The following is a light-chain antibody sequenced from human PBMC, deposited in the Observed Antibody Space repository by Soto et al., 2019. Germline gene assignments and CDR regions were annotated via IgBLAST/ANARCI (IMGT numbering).Light chain of an antibody. Sequence: QSALTQPPSASGSPGQSVTISCTGTSSDVGGYNYVSWYQQHPGKAPKLMIYEVSKRPSGVPDRFSGSKSGNTASLTVSGLQAEDEADYYCSSCAFSNNFVDVFGTGTKVTVL. CDR1: SSDVGGYNY. V-gene: IGLV2-8*01. J-gene: IGLJ1*01. CDR3: SSCAFSNNFVDV. CDR2: EVS.